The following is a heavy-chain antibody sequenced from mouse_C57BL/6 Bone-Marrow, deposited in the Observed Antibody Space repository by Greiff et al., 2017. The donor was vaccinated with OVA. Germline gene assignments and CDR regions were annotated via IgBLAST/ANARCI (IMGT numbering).Heavy chain of an antibody. CDR1: GYTFTDYY. J-gene: IGHJ4*01. Sequence: EVQLQQSGPELVKPGASVKISCKASGYTFTDYYMNWVKQSHGKSLEWIGDINPNNGGTSYNQKFKGKATLTVDKSPSTAYMELRSLTSEDSAVYYCARKRIYYYGSSYEGAMDYWGQGTSVTVSS. V-gene: IGHV1-26*01. CDR2: INPNNGGT. CDR3: ARKRIYYYGSSYEGAMDY. D-gene: IGHD1-1*01.